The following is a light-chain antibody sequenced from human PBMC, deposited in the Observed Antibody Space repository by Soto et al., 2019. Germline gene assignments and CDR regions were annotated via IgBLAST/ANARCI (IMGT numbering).Light chain of an antibody. CDR1: QSVSSSY. CDR3: QQYGTSPRT. V-gene: IGKV3-20*01. J-gene: IGKJ1*01. Sequence: EIVLTQSPGTLSLSPGERATLSCRASQSVSSSYLAWYQQKLGQAPRLLIYGVSNRATGIPDRFSGSGSGTDFTLTISRLESEDFAVYYCQQYGTSPRTFGQGTKVEIE. CDR2: GVS.